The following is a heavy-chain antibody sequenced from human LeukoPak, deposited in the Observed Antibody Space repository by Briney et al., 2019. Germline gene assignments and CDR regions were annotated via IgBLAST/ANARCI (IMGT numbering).Heavy chain of an antibody. Sequence: SVKVSCKASGGTFSSYAISWVRQAPGQGLEWMGGIIPIFGTANYAQKSQGRVTITADESTSTAYMELSSLRSEDTAVYYCARGSLTTVTTGFRGYGMDVWGQGTTVTVSS. CDR1: GGTFSSYA. V-gene: IGHV1-69*13. J-gene: IGHJ6*02. CDR3: ARGSLTTVTTGFRGYGMDV. D-gene: IGHD4-11*01. CDR2: IIPIFGTA.